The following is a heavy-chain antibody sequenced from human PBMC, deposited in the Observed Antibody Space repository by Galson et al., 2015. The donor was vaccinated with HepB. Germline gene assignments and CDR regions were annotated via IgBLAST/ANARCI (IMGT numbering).Heavy chain of an antibody. V-gene: IGHV3-7*01. Sequence: SLRLSCAASGFTFGSYWIQWVRQAPGKGLEWVGNINLDGSANFYVDSVKGRFTISRDNAKNSVYLQMSSLSAEDTAVYYCGVKDSGYWGQGTLVTVPS. CDR2: INLDGSAN. J-gene: IGHJ4*02. D-gene: IGHD3-10*01. CDR1: GFTFGSYW. CDR3: GVKDSGY.